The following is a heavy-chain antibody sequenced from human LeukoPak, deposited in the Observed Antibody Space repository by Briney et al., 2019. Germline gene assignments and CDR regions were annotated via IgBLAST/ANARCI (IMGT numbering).Heavy chain of an antibody. V-gene: IGHV4-34*01. CDR1: GGSFSGYY. Sequence: SETLSLTCAVYGGSFSGYYWSWIRQPPGKGLEWIGEINHSGSTNYNPSLKSRVTISVDTSKNQFSLKLSSVTAADTAVYYCARDLPYNYDILTGYFRWFDLWGQGTLVTVSS. D-gene: IGHD3-9*01. J-gene: IGHJ5*02. CDR3: ARDLPYNYDILTGYFRWFDL. CDR2: INHSGST.